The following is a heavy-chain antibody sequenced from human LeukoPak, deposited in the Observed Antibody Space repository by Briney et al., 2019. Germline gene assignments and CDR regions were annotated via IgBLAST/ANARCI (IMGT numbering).Heavy chain of an antibody. CDR1: GYMFRNYG. CDR3: ARGLGDLDYYYGMDV. J-gene: IGHJ6*04. CDR2: ISVYNDDT. V-gene: IGHV1-18*01. Sequence: ASVKVSCKASGYMFRNYGIVWVRQAPGQGPEWMGWISVYNDDTYYAQTFQGRVTMTTDTLTTTAYMELTSLRSDDTAVYYCARGLGDLDYYYGMDVWGTGTTVTVFS. D-gene: IGHD3-10*01.